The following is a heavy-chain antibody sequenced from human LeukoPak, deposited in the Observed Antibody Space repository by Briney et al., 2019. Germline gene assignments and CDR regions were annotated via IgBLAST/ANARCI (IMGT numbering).Heavy chain of an antibody. CDR1: GYTFTSYG. J-gene: IGHJ6*03. D-gene: IGHD2-2*01. V-gene: IGHV1-18*01. CDR2: ISAYNGNT. Sequence: GASVKVSCKASGYTFTSYGISWVRQAPGQGLEWMGWISAYNGNTNYAQKLQGRVTMTTDTSTSTAYMELRSLRSDDTAVYYCAREVVPAANYYYYYMGVWGKGTTVTVSS. CDR3: AREVVPAANYYYYYMGV.